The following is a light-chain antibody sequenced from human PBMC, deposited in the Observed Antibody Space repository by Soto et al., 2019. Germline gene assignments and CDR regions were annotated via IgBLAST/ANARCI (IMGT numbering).Light chain of an antibody. Sequence: EIVMTQSPATLSVSPGERATLSCRASQSVSSNLAWYQQKPGQAPRLLIYGASTRATGIPARFSGSGSGTESTLTISGLQSEGYAVYYGQQHNKWPLPFRGGTKVEIK. CDR1: QSVSSN. CDR3: QQHNKWPLP. V-gene: IGKV3-15*01. CDR2: GAS. J-gene: IGKJ4*01.